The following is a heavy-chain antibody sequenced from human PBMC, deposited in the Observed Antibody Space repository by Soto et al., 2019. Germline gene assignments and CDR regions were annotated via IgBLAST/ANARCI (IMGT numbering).Heavy chain of an antibody. Sequence: ASVTVSCKASCYTFTNYGITWVRQAPGQGLEWMGWISAYKGNTNYAPKFQGRVTITTDTSTSTAYMELRSLRSDDTAVYYCARGHEFGGNSDAFDVWGQGTMVTVSS. CDR1: CYTFTNYG. J-gene: IGHJ3*01. V-gene: IGHV1-18*01. D-gene: IGHD2-15*01. CDR2: ISAYKGNT. CDR3: ARGHEFGGNSDAFDV.